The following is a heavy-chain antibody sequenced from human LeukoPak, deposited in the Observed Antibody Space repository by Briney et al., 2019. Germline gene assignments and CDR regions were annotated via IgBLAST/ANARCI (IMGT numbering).Heavy chain of an antibody. Sequence: SETLSLTCAVSGGSISSGGYSWRWIRQPPGTGLEWIGYIYHSGSTYYNPSLKSRVTISVDRSKNQFSLKLSSVTAADTAVYYCARGLGCSSTSCYGSWFDPWGQGTLVTVSS. D-gene: IGHD2-2*01. CDR1: GGSISSGGYS. CDR2: IYHSGST. CDR3: ARGLGCSSTSCYGSWFDP. V-gene: IGHV4-30-2*01. J-gene: IGHJ5*02.